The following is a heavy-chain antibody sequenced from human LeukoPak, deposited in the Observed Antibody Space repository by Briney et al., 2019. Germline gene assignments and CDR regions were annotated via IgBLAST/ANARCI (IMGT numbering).Heavy chain of an antibody. D-gene: IGHD3-16*01. Sequence: GASVKVSCKASGGTFSSYAISWVRQAPGQGLEWMGRIIPILGIANYAQKFQDRVTITADKSTSTAYMELSSLRSEDTAVYYCARDSLGESYWPYFDYWGQGTLVTVSS. CDR2: IIPILGIA. CDR1: GGTFSSYA. J-gene: IGHJ4*02. V-gene: IGHV1-69*04. CDR3: ARDSLGESYWPYFDY.